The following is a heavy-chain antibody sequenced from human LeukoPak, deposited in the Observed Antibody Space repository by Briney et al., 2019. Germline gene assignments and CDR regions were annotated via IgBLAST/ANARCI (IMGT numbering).Heavy chain of an antibody. V-gene: IGHV4-38-2*02. CDR3: ARVVVPGWFDP. J-gene: IGHJ5*02. CDR2: IYHSGST. CDR1: GYSISSGYY. D-gene: IGHD2-15*01. Sequence: TSETLSLTCTVSGYSISSGYYWGWIRQPPGKGLEWIGSIYHSGSTYYNPSLKSRVTISVDTSKNQFSLKLSSVTAADTAVYYCARVVVPGWFDPWGQGTLVTVSS.